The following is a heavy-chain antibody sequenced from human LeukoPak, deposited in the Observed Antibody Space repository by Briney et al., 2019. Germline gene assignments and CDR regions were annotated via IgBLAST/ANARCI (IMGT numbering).Heavy chain of an antibody. D-gene: IGHD2-15*01. V-gene: IGHV4-59*08. Sequence: SETLSLTCTVSGGSISGYYWSWIRQPPGKGLEWIGYIYYSGSTNYNPSLKSRVTISVDTSKNQFSLKLSSVTAADTAVYYCARHACSGGSCYSKGFDPWGQGTLVTVSS. CDR2: IYYSGST. J-gene: IGHJ5*02. CDR1: GGSISGYY. CDR3: ARHACSGGSCYSKGFDP.